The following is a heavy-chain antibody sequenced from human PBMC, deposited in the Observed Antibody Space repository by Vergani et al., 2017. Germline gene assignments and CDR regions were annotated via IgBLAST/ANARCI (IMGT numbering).Heavy chain of an antibody. CDR3: ARSGLREPYYYYMDV. J-gene: IGHJ6*03. Sequence: QVQLQESGPGLVKPSETLSLTCTVSGGSISSYYWSWIRQPPGKGLEWIGYSYYSGSTNYNPSLKSRVTISVDTSKNQFSLKLSSVTAADTAVYYCARSGLREPYYYYMDVWGKGTTVTVSS. CDR1: GGSISSYY. V-gene: IGHV4-59*01. D-gene: IGHD4-17*01. CDR2: SYYSGST.